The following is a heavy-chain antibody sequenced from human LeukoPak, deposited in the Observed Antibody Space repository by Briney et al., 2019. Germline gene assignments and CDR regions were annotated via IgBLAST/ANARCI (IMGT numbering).Heavy chain of an antibody. Sequence: GASVKVSCKASGYTFTGYYMHWVRQAPGQGLEWMGWINPNSGGTNYAQKFQGWVTMTRDTSISTAYMELSRLRSDDTAVYYCARGAGYGDSESDYWGQGTLVTVSS. D-gene: IGHD4-17*01. J-gene: IGHJ4*02. V-gene: IGHV1-2*04. CDR2: INPNSGGT. CDR1: GYTFTGYY. CDR3: ARGAGYGDSESDY.